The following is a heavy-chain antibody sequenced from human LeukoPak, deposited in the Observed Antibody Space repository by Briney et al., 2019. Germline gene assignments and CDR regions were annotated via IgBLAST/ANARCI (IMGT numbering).Heavy chain of an antibody. V-gene: IGHV4-34*01. CDR2: INHSGST. CDR1: GGSFSGYY. J-gene: IGHJ4*02. Sequence: SETLSLTCAVYGGSFSGYYWSWIRQPPGKGLEWIGEINHSGSTNYNPSLKSRVTISVDTSKNQFSLKLSSVTAADTAVYYCARVGSGGSYFDYWGQGTLVTVSS. D-gene: IGHD2-15*01. CDR3: ARVGSGGSYFDY.